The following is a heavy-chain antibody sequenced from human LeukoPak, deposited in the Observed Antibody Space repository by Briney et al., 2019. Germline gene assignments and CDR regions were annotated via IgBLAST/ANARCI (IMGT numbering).Heavy chain of an antibody. Sequence: GGSLRLSCVASGFTFSDAWMSGVRQAPGKGWEWVGRIKTKIEGGTTDFAAPVKGRFTISRDDSKNTLYLQMNSLKTEDTAVYYCNTRIAAAGTPDYWGQGTLVTVSS. J-gene: IGHJ4*02. CDR3: NTRIAAAGTPDY. D-gene: IGHD6-13*01. CDR1: GFTFSDAW. CDR2: IKTKIEGGTT. V-gene: IGHV3-15*01.